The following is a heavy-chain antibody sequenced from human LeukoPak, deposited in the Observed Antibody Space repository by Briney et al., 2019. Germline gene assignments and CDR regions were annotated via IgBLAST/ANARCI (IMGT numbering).Heavy chain of an antibody. V-gene: IGHV3-21*01. CDR1: GITISSYS. Sequence: GGSLRLSCAAAGITISSYSMNWVRQARGKGLEWVSSISSSSSYIYYADSVKGRFTISRDNAKNSLYLQMNSLRAEDTAAYYCARVQKASGATTPLFRYWGQGTLVTVSS. D-gene: IGHD1-26*01. CDR2: ISSSSSYI. CDR3: ARVQKASGATTPLFRY. J-gene: IGHJ4*02.